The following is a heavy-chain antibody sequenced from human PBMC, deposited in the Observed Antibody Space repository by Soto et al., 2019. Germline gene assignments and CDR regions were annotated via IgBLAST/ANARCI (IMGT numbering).Heavy chain of an antibody. Sequence: ASETLSLTCTVSSGSIGTYFWSWIRQPPGKGLEWIGYIYYSGTTNYNPSLKSRATIFLDTSKNQFSLRLSSVTAADTAVYYCARGRGGTYDAFDIWGQGTLVTVSS. CDR2: IYYSGTT. D-gene: IGHD1-26*01. CDR1: SGSIGTYF. CDR3: ARGRGGTYDAFDI. J-gene: IGHJ3*02. V-gene: IGHV4-59*01.